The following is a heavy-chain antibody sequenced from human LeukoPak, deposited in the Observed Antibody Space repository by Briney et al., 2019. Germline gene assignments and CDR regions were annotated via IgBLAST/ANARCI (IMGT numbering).Heavy chain of an antibody. J-gene: IGHJ4*02. V-gene: IGHV4-30-2*01. CDR1: GGSISSGGYS. Sequence: SETLSLTCAVSGGSISSGGYSWSWIRQPPGKGLEWIGYIYHSGSTYYNPSLKSRVTISVDRSKNQFSLKLSSVTAADTAVYYCASSGYDYVWGSYRLYFDYWGQGTLVTVSS. CDR3: ASSGYDYVWGSYRLYFDY. CDR2: IYHSGST. D-gene: IGHD3-16*02.